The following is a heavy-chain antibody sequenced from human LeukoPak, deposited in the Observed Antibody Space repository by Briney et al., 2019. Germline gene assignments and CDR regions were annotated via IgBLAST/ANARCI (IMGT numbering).Heavy chain of an antibody. CDR3: ARDQDFGDDDFDI. D-gene: IGHD3-10*01. J-gene: IGHJ3*02. V-gene: IGHV3-7*01. CDR2: IKQDGSEK. Sequence: GGSLRLSCAASGFTFSSYWMSWVRQAPGKGLEWVANIKQDGSEKYYVDSVKGRFTISRDNAKNSLYLQMNSLRAEDTAVYYCARDQDFGDDDFDIWGQGTLVTVSS. CDR1: GFTFSSYW.